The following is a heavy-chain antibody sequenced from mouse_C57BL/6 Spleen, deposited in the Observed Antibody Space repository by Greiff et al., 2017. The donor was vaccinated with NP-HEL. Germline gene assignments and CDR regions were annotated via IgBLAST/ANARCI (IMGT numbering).Heavy chain of an antibody. CDR2: IDPSDSYT. V-gene: IGHV1-50*01. D-gene: IGHD1-1*01. J-gene: IGHJ2*01. Sequence: QVQLQQSGAELVKPGASVKLSCKASGYTFTSYWMQWVKQRPGQGLEWIGEIDPSDSYTNYNQKFKGKATLTVDTSSSTAYMQLSSLTSEDSAVYYCARREYYYGSSYTDWGQGTTLTVSS. CDR3: ARREYYYGSSYTD. CDR1: GYTFTSYW.